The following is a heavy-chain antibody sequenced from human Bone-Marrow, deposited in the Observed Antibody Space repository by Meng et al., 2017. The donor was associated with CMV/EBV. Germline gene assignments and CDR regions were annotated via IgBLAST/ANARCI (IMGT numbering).Heavy chain of an antibody. CDR2: IYHTGTA. CDR3: ARHLRGYQILYYFDS. V-gene: IGHV4-39*01. CDR1: GVSITDSHYY. J-gene: IGHJ4*02. Sequence: SETLSLTCNVSGVSITDSHYYCGWIRQPPGKGLEWIGSIYHTGTAKFNPSLKSRATLSVDTFNSSFSLRLSSVTAADTAIYYCARHLRGYQILYYFDSWGQGSLVTVSS. D-gene: IGHD3-10*01.